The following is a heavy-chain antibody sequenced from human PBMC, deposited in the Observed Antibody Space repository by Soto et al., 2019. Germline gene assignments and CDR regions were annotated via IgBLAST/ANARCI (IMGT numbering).Heavy chain of an antibody. Sequence: GGSLRLSCAASGFTFSNAWMSWVRQAPGKGLEWVGRIKSKTDGGTTDYAAPVKGRFTISRDDSKNTLYLQMNSLKTEDTAVYYCTTGLRFLEWPTGGMDVWGQGTTVTVSS. CDR3: TTGLRFLEWPTGGMDV. CDR1: GFTFSNAW. CDR2: IKSKTDGGTT. J-gene: IGHJ6*02. V-gene: IGHV3-15*01. D-gene: IGHD3-3*01.